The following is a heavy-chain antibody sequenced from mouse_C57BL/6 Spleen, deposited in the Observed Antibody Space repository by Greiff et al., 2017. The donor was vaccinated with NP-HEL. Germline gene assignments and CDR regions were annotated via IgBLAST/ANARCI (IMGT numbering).Heavy chain of an antibody. J-gene: IGHJ1*03. D-gene: IGHD1-1*01. CDR2: FHPYNDDT. Sequence: VQLQQSGAELVKPGASVKMSCKASGYTFTTYPIEWMKQNHGKSLEWIGNFHPYNDDTKYNEKFKGKATLTVEKSSSTVYLELSRLTSDDSAVYDCARGYGSSYGYWYFDVWGTGTTVTVSS. V-gene: IGHV1-47*01. CDR1: GYTFTTYP. CDR3: ARGYGSSYGYWYFDV.